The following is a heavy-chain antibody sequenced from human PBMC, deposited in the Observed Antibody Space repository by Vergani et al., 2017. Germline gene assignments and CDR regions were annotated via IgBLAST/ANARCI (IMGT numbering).Heavy chain of an antibody. D-gene: IGHD3/OR15-3a*01. Sequence: QAQLQQWGAGLVKPSQTLSLTCTLSGDAISRDTYSWNWVRQPPGKPLEWIGSVYYSGTTYYNPSLGGRVTMSIDKLKNHFSLTLTSVTAADSAFYFCARGQTGYSRDWSTYFFYMDVWVKGTTVTVSS. CDR3: ARGQTGYSRDWSTYFFYMDV. CDR1: GDAISRDTYS. J-gene: IGHJ6*03. CDR2: VYYSGTT. V-gene: IGHV4-30-4*07.